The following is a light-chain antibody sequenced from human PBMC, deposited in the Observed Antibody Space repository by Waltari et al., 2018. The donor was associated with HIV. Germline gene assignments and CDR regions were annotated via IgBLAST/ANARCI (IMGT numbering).Light chain of an antibody. CDR3: QSSDISGNYWV. CDR1: ALPKQY. CDR2: KDS. J-gene: IGLJ3*02. V-gene: IGLV3-25*03. Sequence: SYGLTQPPSVSVSTGQTATHTCSGDALPKQYAYLYQQKPGQAPVMVIYKDSERPSGIPERFSGSSSATTVTLTISGVQAADEADYYCQSSDISGNYWVFGGGTKLTVL.